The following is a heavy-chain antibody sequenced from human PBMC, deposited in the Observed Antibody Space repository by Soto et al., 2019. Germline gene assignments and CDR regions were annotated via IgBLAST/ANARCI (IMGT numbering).Heavy chain of an antibody. Sequence: QVQVVQSGAEVKKPGASVKVSCKTSGYTFTNYHVHWVRQAPGQGLEWMGAINPNGGSTTYAQHLQGRVTMTSDSSTSTVYMEMGSLRSDYSAVYYCALPKNTLGWYNLWGQGTLVTVS. CDR1: GYTFTNYH. J-gene: IGHJ5*02. CDR2: INPNGGST. V-gene: IGHV1-46*01. CDR3: ALPKNTLGWYNL. D-gene: IGHD2-15*01.